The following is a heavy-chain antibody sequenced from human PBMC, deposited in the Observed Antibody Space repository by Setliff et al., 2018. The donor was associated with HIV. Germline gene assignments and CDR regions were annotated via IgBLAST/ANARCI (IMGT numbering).Heavy chain of an antibody. CDR3: ATIPRPSYYYYYYMDV. J-gene: IGHJ6*03. D-gene: IGHD6-6*01. CDR2: IIPIFGTE. CDR1: GGTFTNFA. Sequence: GASVKVSCKASGGTFTNFAISWVRQAPGQGLEWMGGIIPIFGTENNAQKFQDRLAITAGESSTTAYMELSSLRSEDTAVYYCATIPRPSYYYYYYMDVWGKGTTVTVS. V-gene: IGHV1-69*13.